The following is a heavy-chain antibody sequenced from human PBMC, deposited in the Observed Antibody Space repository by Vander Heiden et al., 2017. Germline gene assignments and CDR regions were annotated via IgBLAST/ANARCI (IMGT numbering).Heavy chain of an antibody. D-gene: IGHD3-9*01. CDR2: ISWNSDSM. V-gene: IGHV3-9*01. CDR1: GFTFDDYA. Sequence: EVQLVESGGGLVQPGRSLRLSCAASGFTFDDYAMHWVRQAPGKGLEWGSGISWNSDSMDYADSVKGRFTISRDNAKNSLYLQMSSLRAEDTALYYCARDAHYDILTGYVDYWGHGTLVTVSS. CDR3: ARDAHYDILTGYVDY. J-gene: IGHJ4*01.